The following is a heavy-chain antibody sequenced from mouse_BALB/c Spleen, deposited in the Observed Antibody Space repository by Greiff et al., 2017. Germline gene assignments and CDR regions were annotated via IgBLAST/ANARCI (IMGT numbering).Heavy chain of an antibody. CDR1: GDSITSGY. Sequence: VQLKESGPSLVKPSQTLSLTCSVTGDSITSGYWNWIRKFPGNKLEYMGYISYSGSTYYNPSHKSRNSITRDTSKNQYYLQLNSVTTEDTATYYCARSADYDEGYYAMDYWGQGTSVTVSS. CDR2: ISYSGST. J-gene: IGHJ4*01. V-gene: IGHV3-8*02. D-gene: IGHD2-4*01. CDR3: ARSADYDEGYYAMDY.